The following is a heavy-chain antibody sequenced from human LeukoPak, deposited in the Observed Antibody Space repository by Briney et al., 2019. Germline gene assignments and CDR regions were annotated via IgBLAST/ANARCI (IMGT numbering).Heavy chain of an antibody. Sequence: PQTLSLTCTLSGYSLSSRSYYWGWIREPPGKGLEWIGSIYYSGSTYYNPSLKSRVTISVDTSKNQFSLKLSSVTAADTAVYYCARLRGLGPSDAFDIWGQGTMVTVSS. J-gene: IGHJ3*02. CDR3: ARLRGLGPSDAFDI. V-gene: IGHV4-39*01. D-gene: IGHD2-15*01. CDR2: IYYSGST. CDR1: GYSLSSRSYY.